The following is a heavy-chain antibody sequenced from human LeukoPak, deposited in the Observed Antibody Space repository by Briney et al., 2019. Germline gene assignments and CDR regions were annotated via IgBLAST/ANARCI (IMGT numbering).Heavy chain of an antibody. CDR2: ISGSGGST. CDR3: ASHWELLRAFDY. V-gene: IGHV3-23*01. J-gene: IGHJ4*02. CDR1: GFTFSSYG. D-gene: IGHD1-26*01. Sequence: PGGSLRLSCAASGFTFSSYGMSWVRQAPGKGLEWVSAISGSGGSTYYADSVKGRFTISRDNSKNTLYLQMNSLRAEDTAVYYCASHWELLRAFDYWGQGTLVTVSS.